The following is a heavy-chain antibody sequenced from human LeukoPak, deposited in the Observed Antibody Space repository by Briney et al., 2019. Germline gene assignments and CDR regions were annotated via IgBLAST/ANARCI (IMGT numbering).Heavy chain of an antibody. CDR3: TTASVLLWFGDLDY. J-gene: IGHJ4*02. CDR2: IKSKTDGGTT. CDR1: GFTFSNAW. V-gene: IGHV3-15*01. D-gene: IGHD3-10*01. Sequence: GGSLRVSCAASGFTFSNAWMSWVRQAPGKGVECVGRIKSKTDGGTTDYAAPVKGRFTISRDDSKNTLYLQMNSLKTEDTAVYYCTTASVLLWFGDLDYWGQGTLVTVSS.